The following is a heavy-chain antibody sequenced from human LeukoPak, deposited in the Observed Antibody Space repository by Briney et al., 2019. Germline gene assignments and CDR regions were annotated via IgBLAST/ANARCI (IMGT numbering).Heavy chain of an antibody. Sequence: EAXVKVSCKASGYTFTSYGISWVRQAPGQGLEWMGWISAYNGNTNYAQKLQGRVTMTTDTSTSTAYMELVSLRSDDTAVYYFARAKDSNGYSGFDYWGQGTLVTVSS. J-gene: IGHJ4*02. D-gene: IGHD5-18*01. CDR2: ISAYNGNT. V-gene: IGHV1-18*01. CDR1: GYTFTSYG. CDR3: ARAKDSNGYSGFDY.